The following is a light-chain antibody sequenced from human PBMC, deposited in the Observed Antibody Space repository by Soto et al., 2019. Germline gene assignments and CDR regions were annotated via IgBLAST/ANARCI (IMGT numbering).Light chain of an antibody. CDR2: EVS. V-gene: IGLV2-14*01. J-gene: IGLJ3*02. Sequence: QSALPQPASVSGSPGQSITISCTGTSSDVGGFNYVSWYQQYPGEAPKLLIYEVSNRPSGVSSRFSGSKSGNTASLTISGLQADDEGDYYCSSFTTSNTWVFGGGTKLNVL. CDR1: SSDVGGFNY. CDR3: SSFTTSNTWV.